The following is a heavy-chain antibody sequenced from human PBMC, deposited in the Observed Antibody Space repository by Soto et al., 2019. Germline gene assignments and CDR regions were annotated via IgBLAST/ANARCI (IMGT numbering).Heavy chain of an antibody. V-gene: IGHV3-33*01. J-gene: IGHJ4*02. CDR3: ARDSNTWSLNYYFDY. Sequence: GGSLRLSCAASGFTFSSYGMHWVRQAPGKGLEWVAAIWYDGSNKYYADSVKGRFSISRDNSKNTLYLQMNSLRAEDTAVYYCARDSNTWSLNYYFDYWGQGXLVTVSS. D-gene: IGHD6-13*01. CDR2: IWYDGSNK. CDR1: GFTFSSYG.